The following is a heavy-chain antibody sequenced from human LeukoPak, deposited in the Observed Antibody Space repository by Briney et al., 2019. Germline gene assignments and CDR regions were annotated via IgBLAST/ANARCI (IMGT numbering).Heavy chain of an antibody. CDR2: ISSSGGTT. CDR1: GFTFSSYA. J-gene: IGHJ4*02. V-gene: IGHV3-23*01. Sequence: GGSLRLSCAASGFTFSSYAMYWVRQAPGKGLEWVSVISSSGGTTYYSDFVKGRFIISRDNSKNTLYLQMNSLRAEDTAVYYCARAGIAVPATPEYCGQGTQVTVSS. D-gene: IGHD6-19*01. CDR3: ARAGIAVPATPEY.